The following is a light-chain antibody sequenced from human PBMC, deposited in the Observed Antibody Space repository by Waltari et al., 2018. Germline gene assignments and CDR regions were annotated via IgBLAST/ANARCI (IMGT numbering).Light chain of an antibody. J-gene: IGLJ2*01. CDR2: YDD. Sequence: VLTQPPSVSEAPRQRVTISCSGSRSNIRNNAVSWYQQLPGKAPKLLIYYDDLLPSGVSDRFSGSKSGTSASLAISGLQSDDEADYYCAVWDDSLNGVVFGGGTKLTVL. CDR3: AVWDDSLNGVV. CDR1: RSNIRNNA. V-gene: IGLV1-36*01.